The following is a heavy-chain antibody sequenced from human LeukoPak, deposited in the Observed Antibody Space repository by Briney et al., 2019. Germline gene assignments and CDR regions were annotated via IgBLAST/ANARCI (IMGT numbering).Heavy chain of an antibody. CDR2: ISSSGSTI. Sequence: GGSLRLSCAASGFTFRSYEMNWVRQAPGKGLEWVSYISSSGSTIYYADSVKGRFTISRDNAKNSLYLQMNSLRAEDTAIYYCAKGAYDYIEIGYFDSWGQGTLVTVSS. J-gene: IGHJ4*02. D-gene: IGHD5-12*01. CDR3: AKGAYDYIEIGYFDS. V-gene: IGHV3-48*03. CDR1: GFTFRSYE.